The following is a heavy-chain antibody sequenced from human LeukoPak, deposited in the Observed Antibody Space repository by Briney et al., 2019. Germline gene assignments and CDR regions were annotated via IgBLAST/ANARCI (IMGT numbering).Heavy chain of an antibody. CDR2: INPSGSST. J-gene: IGHJ4*02. CDR1: GYTFTSYY. CDR3: ARDRGYFDY. Sequence: ASVKVSCKASGYTFTSYYMHWVRQATGQGLEWMGIINPSGSSTRYAQQFQGRVTMTRDTSTRTVYMELSSLRSEDTAVYYCARDRGYFDYWGQGTLVTVSS. V-gene: IGHV1-46*01.